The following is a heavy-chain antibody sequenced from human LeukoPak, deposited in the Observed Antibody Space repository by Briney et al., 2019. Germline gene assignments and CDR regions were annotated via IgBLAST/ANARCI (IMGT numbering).Heavy chain of an antibody. D-gene: IGHD3-22*01. CDR3: ARVSMIVVVYGMDV. J-gene: IGHJ6*02. V-gene: IGHV3-21*01. CDR1: GFTFSSYS. Sequence: PGGSLRLSCAASGFTFSSYSMNWVRQAPGKGLEWVSSISSSSSHIYYADSVKGRFTISRDNAKKSLYLQMNSLRVEDTAVYYCARVSMIVVVYGMDVWGQGTTVTVSS. CDR2: ISSSSSHI.